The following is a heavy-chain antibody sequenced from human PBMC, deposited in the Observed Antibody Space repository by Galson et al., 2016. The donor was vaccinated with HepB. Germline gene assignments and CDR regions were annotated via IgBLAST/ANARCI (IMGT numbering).Heavy chain of an antibody. D-gene: IGHD2-15*01. J-gene: IGHJ4*02. CDR3: AKDRDEDAGGFDK. CDR1: GFTFSNYA. Sequence: SLRLSCAASGFTFSNYAMTWVRQAPGKGLEWVSAIIGSGGSTYYADSVKGRFTISRDNSKNTLYLQMNSLRAEDTAVYYCAKDRDEDAGGFDKWGQGTLVTVSP. CDR2: IIGSGGST. V-gene: IGHV3-23*01.